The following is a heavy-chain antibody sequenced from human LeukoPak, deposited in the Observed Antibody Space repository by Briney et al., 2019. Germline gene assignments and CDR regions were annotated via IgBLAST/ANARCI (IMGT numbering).Heavy chain of an antibody. D-gene: IGHD3-22*01. V-gene: IGHV5-51*01. CDR1: GYSFTSYW. Sequence: GESLKISCKGSGYSFTSYWIGWVRQMPGKGLEWMGIIYPGDSDTRYSPSFQGQVTISADKSISTAYLQWSSLKASDTAMYYCAKDGGGWYYDSSGYYSEEPHWGQGTLVTVSS. CDR3: AKDGGGWYYDSSGYYSEEPH. J-gene: IGHJ4*02. CDR2: IYPGDSDT.